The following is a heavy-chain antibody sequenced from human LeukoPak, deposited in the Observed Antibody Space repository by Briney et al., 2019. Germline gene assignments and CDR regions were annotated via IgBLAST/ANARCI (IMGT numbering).Heavy chain of an antibody. J-gene: IGHJ4*02. D-gene: IGHD3-3*01. CDR3: ASYYDFWSDYSSPSFFDY. CDR1: GGSISSTSYF. V-gene: IGHV4-39*01. Sequence: SETLSLTCSVSGGSISSTSYFWGWIRQPPGKGLEWLGGVYYTGSTYYSPFLKSRLAISIDTSKNQFSLKLSSVTAADTAVYYCASYYDFWSDYSSPSFFDYWGRGTLVTVSS. CDR2: VYYTGST.